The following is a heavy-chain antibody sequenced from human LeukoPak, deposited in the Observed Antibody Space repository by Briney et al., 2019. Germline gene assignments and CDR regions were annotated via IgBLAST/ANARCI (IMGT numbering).Heavy chain of an antibody. CDR2: ILYDGGNI. D-gene: IGHD2-15*01. CDR3: AKDYCSGGSCYHYWYFDL. J-gene: IGHJ2*01. V-gene: IGHV3-30*18. CDR1: GFTFSSYG. Sequence: PGGSLRLSCAASGFTFSSYGMHWVRKAPGKGLEWVAFILYDGGNIYYADSVKGRFTISRDNSKTTLYLQMNSLRAEDTAVYYCAKDYCSGGSCYHYWYFDLWGRGTRVTVSS.